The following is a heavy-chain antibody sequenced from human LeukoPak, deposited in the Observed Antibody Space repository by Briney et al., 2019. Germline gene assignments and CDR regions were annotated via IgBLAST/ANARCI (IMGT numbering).Heavy chain of an antibody. CDR3: ARGGVYYDFWSGYYTLDY. CDR2: ISYDGSNQ. V-gene: IGHV3-30*04. Sequence: PGGSLRLSCAASGFTFSRYAMHWVRQAPGKGLEWVAVISYDGSNQKYADSVKGRFTISRDNSGNTLYLSMNSLRAEDTAVYYCARGGVYYDFWSGYYTLDYWGQGTLVTVSS. J-gene: IGHJ4*02. D-gene: IGHD3-3*01. CDR1: GFTFSRYA.